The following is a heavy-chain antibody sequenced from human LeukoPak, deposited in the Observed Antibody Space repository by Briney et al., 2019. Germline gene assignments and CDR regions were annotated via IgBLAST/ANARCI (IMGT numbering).Heavy chain of an antibody. CDR1: GFTFSNAW. Sequence: GGSLRLSCAASGFTFSNAWMSWVRQAPGKGLEWVGRIKSKTDGGTTDYAAPVKGRFTISRDDSKNTLYLQMNSLKTEDTAVYYCTTENPIAAGYYFDYWGQGTLVTVSS. V-gene: IGHV3-15*01. D-gene: IGHD6-13*01. J-gene: IGHJ4*02. CDR3: TTENPIAAGYYFDY. CDR2: IKSKTDGGTT.